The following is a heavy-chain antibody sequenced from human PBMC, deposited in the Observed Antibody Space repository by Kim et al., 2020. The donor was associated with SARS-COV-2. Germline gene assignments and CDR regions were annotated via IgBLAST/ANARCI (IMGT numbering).Heavy chain of an antibody. CDR2: ISGSGGST. D-gene: IGHD5-18*01. V-gene: IGHV3-23*01. Sequence: GGSLRLSCAASGFTFSSYAMSWVRQAPGKGLEWVSAISGSGGSTYYADSVKGRFTISRDNSKNTLYLQMNSLRAEDTAVYYCAKDPSPNKLVDTAMVPGWGQGTLVTVSS. J-gene: IGHJ4*02. CDR3: AKDPSPNKLVDTAMVPG. CDR1: GFTFSSYA.